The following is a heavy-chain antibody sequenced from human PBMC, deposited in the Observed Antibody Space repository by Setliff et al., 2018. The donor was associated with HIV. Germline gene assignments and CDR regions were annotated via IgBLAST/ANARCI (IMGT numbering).Heavy chain of an antibody. V-gene: IGHV3-21*03. CDR1: GVSFNNYA. D-gene: IGHD2-2*02. Sequence: GGSLRLSCAASGVSFNNYAMSWVRQAPGKGLEWVSAISGSGQTIYYADSVRGRITIPRDNAQNSVYLQMTSLRAEDTAIYYCANIRLGSWGQGTLVTVSS. CDR2: ISGSGQTI. CDR3: ANIRLGS. J-gene: IGHJ5*02.